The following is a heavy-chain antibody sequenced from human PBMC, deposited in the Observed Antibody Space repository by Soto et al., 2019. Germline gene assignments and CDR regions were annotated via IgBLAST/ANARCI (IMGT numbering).Heavy chain of an antibody. V-gene: IGHV1-3*01. CDR2: INSGEGKT. J-gene: IGHJ4*02. Sequence: QVQLAQSGAEVKKPGASVKVPYKASGYTFTSYAMHWVRQAPGQRLEWMGWINSGEGKTKYSQKLQGRVTISRDTSASIVYMELSSLRSEDTAVYYCARGSGSHFPYFDHWGQGILVTVSS. D-gene: IGHD1-26*01. CDR3: ARGSGSHFPYFDH. CDR1: GYTFTSYA.